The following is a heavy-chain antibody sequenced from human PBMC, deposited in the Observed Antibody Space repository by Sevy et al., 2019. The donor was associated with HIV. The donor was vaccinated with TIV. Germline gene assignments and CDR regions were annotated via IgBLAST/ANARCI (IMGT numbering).Heavy chain of an antibody. Sequence: GGSLRLSCAASGFTFSNAWMSWVRQAPGKGLEWVGRIKSKTDGGTTDYAAPVKGRFTISREDSKNTRYLQMNSLKTEDTAVYYCTTYYDYVWGSYRPLDYYYGMDVWGQGTTVTVSS. CDR2: IKSKTDGGTT. J-gene: IGHJ6*02. V-gene: IGHV3-15*01. D-gene: IGHD3-16*02. CDR3: TTYYDYVWGSYRPLDYYYGMDV. CDR1: GFTFSNAW.